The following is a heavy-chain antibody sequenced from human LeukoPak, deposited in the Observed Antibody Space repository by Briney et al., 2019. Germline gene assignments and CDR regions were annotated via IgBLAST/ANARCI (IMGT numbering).Heavy chain of an antibody. CDR2: IHSGANT. CDR3: AKNRGDAYNTFDC. J-gene: IGHJ4*02. CDR1: GFTVSSNY. D-gene: IGHD5-24*01. Sequence: GGSLRLSCAASGFTVSSNYMSWVRQAPGKGLEWVSSIHSGANTFYADSVRGRFTISRDNSKNTLYLQVNSLRAEDTAVYYCAKNRGDAYNTFDCWGQGTLLTVSS. V-gene: IGHV3-53*01.